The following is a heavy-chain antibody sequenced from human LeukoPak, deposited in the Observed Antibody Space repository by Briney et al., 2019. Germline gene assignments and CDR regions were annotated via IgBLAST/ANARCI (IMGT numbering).Heavy chain of an antibody. D-gene: IGHD3-16*01. J-gene: IGHJ4*02. CDR3: ARKAGGGASDY. CDR1: GGSISSGHYY. CDR2: INHSGST. V-gene: IGHV4-30-4*08. Sequence: SQTLSLTCNVSGGSISSGHYYWSWIRQPPGKGLEWIGEINHSGSTNYNPSLKSRVTISVDTSKNQFSLKLSSVTAADTAVYYCARKAGGGASDYWGQGTLVTVSS.